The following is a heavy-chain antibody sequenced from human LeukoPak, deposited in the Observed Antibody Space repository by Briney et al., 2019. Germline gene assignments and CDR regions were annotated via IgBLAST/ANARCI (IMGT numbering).Heavy chain of an antibody. J-gene: IGHJ5*02. CDR3: AKNNGGARNHWFDP. Sequence: PSETLSLTCTVSGGSISSYYWSWIRQPPGKGLEWIGYIYYSGSTNYNPSLKSRVTISVDTSKNQFSLKLSSVTAADTAIYYCAKNNGGARNHWFDPWGQGTLVTVSS. D-gene: IGHD1/OR15-1a*01. CDR2: IYYSGST. V-gene: IGHV4-59*01. CDR1: GGSISSYY.